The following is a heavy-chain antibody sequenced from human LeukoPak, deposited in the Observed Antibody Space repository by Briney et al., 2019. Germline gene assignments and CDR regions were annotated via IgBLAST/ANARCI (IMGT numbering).Heavy chain of an antibody. V-gene: IGHV4-59*01. J-gene: IGHJ5*02. CDR3: ARAYSIDGPFDP. CDR1: GGSISSNY. CDR2: IYYSGST. D-gene: IGHD3-3*02. Sequence: SETLSLTCTVSGGSISSNYWSWIRQPPGKGLEWIGYIYYSGSTNYNPSLKSRVTISVDTSKNQFSLKLSSVTAADTAVYYCARAYSIDGPFDPWGQGTLVTVSS.